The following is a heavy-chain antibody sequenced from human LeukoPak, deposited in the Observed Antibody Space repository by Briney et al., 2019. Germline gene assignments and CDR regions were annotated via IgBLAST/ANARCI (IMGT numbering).Heavy chain of an antibody. Sequence: GGSLRLSCAVSGFTVSSNYMSWVRQAPGTGLEWVSIIYSGGYTFYADSVKGRFIISRDNSKNTLYLQMNSLRAEDTAVYYCARTAAGTFFDYWGQGTLVTVSS. CDR2: IYSGGYT. CDR1: GFTVSSNY. V-gene: IGHV3-53*01. D-gene: IGHD6-13*01. J-gene: IGHJ4*02. CDR3: ARTAAGTFFDY.